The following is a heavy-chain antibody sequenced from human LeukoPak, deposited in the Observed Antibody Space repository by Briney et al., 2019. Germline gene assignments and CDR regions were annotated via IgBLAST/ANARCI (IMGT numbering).Heavy chain of an antibody. J-gene: IGHJ3*02. D-gene: IGHD3-22*01. CDR1: GGSLSNYY. CDR2: IYISGST. Sequence: SETLSLTCNVSGGSLSNYYWSWIRQPAGKGLEWIGRIYISGSTNYNPSLKSRVTMSVDASKNQFSLRLSSVTAADTAVYYCAKSNGYGLIDIWGQGTMVTVSS. CDR3: AKSNGYGLIDI. V-gene: IGHV4-4*07.